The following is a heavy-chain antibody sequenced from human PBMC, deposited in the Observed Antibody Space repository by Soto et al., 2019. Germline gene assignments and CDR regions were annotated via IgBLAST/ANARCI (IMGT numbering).Heavy chain of an antibody. Sequence: QVQLVQSGAEVKKPGSSLKVSCKASGGTFSSYASSWVRQAPGQGLEWMGGIIPIFGTANYAQKFQGRVTITADESTSTAYMELSSLRSEDTAVYYCARTYCGGDCYWSGDYWGQGTLVTVSS. D-gene: IGHD2-21*02. CDR3: ARTYCGGDCYWSGDY. CDR1: GGTFSSYA. J-gene: IGHJ4*02. CDR2: IIPIFGTA. V-gene: IGHV1-69*01.